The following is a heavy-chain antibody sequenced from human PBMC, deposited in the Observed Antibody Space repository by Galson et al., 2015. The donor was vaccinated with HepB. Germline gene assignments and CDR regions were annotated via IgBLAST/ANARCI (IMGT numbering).Heavy chain of an antibody. D-gene: IGHD2-21*02. CDR3: ARVYRRDCNGIDV. Sequence: LSLTCTVSGGSVSSGDYYWTWIRQPPGKGLEWIGYIYYTGNTNYNPSLKSRVIILVDTSKDQFSLRLNSVTAAATAVYYCARVYRRDCNGIDVWGQGATVTVAS. CDR2: IYYTGNT. CDR1: GGSVSSGDYY. V-gene: IGHV4-61*08. J-gene: IGHJ6*02.